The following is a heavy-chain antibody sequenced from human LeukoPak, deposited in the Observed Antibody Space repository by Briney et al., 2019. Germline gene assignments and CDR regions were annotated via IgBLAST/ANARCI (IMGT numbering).Heavy chain of an antibody. J-gene: IGHJ4*02. CDR1: GYTFTSYY. V-gene: IGHV1-46*01. D-gene: IGHD3-22*01. Sequence: ASVKVSCKASGYTFTSYYMHWVRQAPGQGLEWMGIINPSGGSTSYAQKFQGRVTMTRDTSTSTVYMELSSLRSEDTAVYYCARDAHTYYCDSSGYHADYWGRGTLVTVSS. CDR3: ARDAHTYYCDSSGYHADY. CDR2: INPSGGST.